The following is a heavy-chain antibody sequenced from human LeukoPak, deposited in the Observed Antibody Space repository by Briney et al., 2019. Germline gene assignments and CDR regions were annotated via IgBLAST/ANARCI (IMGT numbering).Heavy chain of an antibody. D-gene: IGHD6-6*01. CDR3: AREYSSSSGRRAFDF. CDR1: GGSIDRSSHY. CDR2: LYYSESA. J-gene: IGHJ3*01. Sequence: SETLSLTCTVSGGSIDRSSHYWGWIRQAPGKGLEWIVSLYYSESAYYNPSLESRVTVSVDTSKNQFSLRLSSVTAADTAVYYCAREYSSSSGRRAFDFWGQGTMVTVSS. V-gene: IGHV4-39*01.